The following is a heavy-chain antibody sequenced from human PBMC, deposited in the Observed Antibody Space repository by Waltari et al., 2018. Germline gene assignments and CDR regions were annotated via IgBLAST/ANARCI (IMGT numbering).Heavy chain of an antibody. Sequence: QVQLVESGGGVVQPGRSLRLSCAASGFTFSSYAMHWVRQAPGKGLEWVAVISYDGSNKYYADSVKGRFTISRDNSKNTLYLQMNSLRAEDTAVYYCARDLVVVAATVDYWGQGTLVTVSS. D-gene: IGHD2-15*01. CDR3: ARDLVVVAATVDY. CDR1: GFTFSSYA. V-gene: IGHV3-30-3*01. CDR2: ISYDGSNK. J-gene: IGHJ4*02.